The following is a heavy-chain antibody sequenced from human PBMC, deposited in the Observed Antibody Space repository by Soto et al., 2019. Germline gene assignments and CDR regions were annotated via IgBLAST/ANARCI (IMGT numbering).Heavy chain of an antibody. V-gene: IGHV3-23*01. D-gene: IGHD3-3*01. Sequence: PGGSLRLSCVASGFSFGSYALTWVRQAPGKGLEWVSTISGSDGKTFYADAVKGRFSISRDISQSTLYLQMNSLRADDTAIYYCARWSYLDYWGQGTRVTV. CDR1: GFSFGSYA. CDR2: ISGSDGKT. J-gene: IGHJ4*02. CDR3: ARWSYLDY.